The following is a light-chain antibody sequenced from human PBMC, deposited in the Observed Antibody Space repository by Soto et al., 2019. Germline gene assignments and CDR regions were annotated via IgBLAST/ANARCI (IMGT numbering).Light chain of an antibody. CDR2: STS. V-gene: IGLV8-61*01. J-gene: IGLJ3*02. CDR1: SGSVSTTYY. Sequence: QAVVTQEPSVSVSPGRTVTLTCGLSSGSVSTTYYPSWYQQTPGQAPRTLIYSTSSRSSGVPDRFSGSILGNKAALTITGAQADDESDYFCALYMGSGTWVFGGGTKLTVL. CDR3: ALYMGSGTWV.